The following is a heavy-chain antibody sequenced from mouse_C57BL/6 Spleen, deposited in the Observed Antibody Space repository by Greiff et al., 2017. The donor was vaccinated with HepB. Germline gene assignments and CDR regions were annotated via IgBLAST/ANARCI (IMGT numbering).Heavy chain of an antibody. Sequence: EVQLVESGGGLVQPGGSLSLSCAASGFTFTDYYMSWVRQPPGKALEWLGFIRNKANGYTTEYSASVKGRFTISRDNSQSILYLQMNALRAEDSATYYCARAGDITTAAMDYWGQGTSVTVSS. CDR3: ARAGDITTAAMDY. CDR1: GFTFTDYY. D-gene: IGHD1-1*01. V-gene: IGHV7-3*01. CDR2: IRNKANGYTT. J-gene: IGHJ4*01.